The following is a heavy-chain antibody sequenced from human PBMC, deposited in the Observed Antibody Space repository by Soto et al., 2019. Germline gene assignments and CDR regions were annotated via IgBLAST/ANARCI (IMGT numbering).Heavy chain of an antibody. CDR3: AREVESLDYDFWSGSSGPFCDY. D-gene: IGHD3-3*01. J-gene: IGHJ4*02. CDR2: ISSSSSYI. V-gene: IGHV3-21*01. CDR1: GFTFSSYS. Sequence: PGGSLRLSCAASGFTFSSYSMNWVRQAPGKGLEWVSSISSSSSYIYYADSVKGRFTISRDNAKNSLYLQMNSLRAEDTAVYYCAREVESLDYDFWSGSSGPFCDYWGQGTLVTVSS.